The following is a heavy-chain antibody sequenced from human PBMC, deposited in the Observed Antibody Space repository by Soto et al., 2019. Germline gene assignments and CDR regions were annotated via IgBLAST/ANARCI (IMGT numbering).Heavy chain of an antibody. V-gene: IGHV3-21*01. CDR3: ASGGTTGTTATNWFDP. Sequence: ELQLVESGGGLVKPGGSLRLSCAASGFTFSTYSMNWVRQAPGKGLEWVSSISSSSDYIYYADSVKGRFTISRDNAKNSLYLQMNSLSDEDTAVYYCASGGTTGTTATNWFDPWGQGTLVTVSS. CDR2: ISSSSDYI. J-gene: IGHJ5*02. D-gene: IGHD1-1*01. CDR1: GFTFSTYS.